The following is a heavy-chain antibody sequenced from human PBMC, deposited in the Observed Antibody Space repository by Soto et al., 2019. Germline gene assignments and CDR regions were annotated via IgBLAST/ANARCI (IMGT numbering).Heavy chain of an antibody. J-gene: IGHJ3*02. CDR2: IYHSGST. CDR3: ARFNSGNYYEAFDI. Sequence: QVQLQESGPGLVKPSGTLSLTCAVSGGSISSSNWWSWVRQPPGKGLEWIGEIYHSGSTNYNPPLQSRVTISVDKSKNQFSLKLSSVTAAATDVYYCARFNSGNYYEAFDIWGQGTMVTVSS. CDR1: GGSISSSNW. V-gene: IGHV4-4*02. D-gene: IGHD1-26*01.